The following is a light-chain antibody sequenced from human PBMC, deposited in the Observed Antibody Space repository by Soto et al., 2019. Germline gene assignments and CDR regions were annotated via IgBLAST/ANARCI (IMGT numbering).Light chain of an antibody. Sequence: TELTQSPCTLSLSPGGRVTLSCRASQSVSSYRLAWYQQKPGQPPRLLISGASSRATGIPDRFSGSGSGTAFTLTISRLEPEDFAVYYCQQYNIWPPWTFGQGTKVDIK. CDR2: GAS. CDR3: QQYNIWPPWT. CDR1: QSVSSYR. J-gene: IGKJ1*01. V-gene: IGKV3-20*01.